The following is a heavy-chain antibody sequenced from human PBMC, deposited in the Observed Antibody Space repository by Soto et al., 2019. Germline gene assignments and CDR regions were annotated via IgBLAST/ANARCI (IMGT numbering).Heavy chain of an antibody. J-gene: IGHJ5*02. CDR3: ARHASTYYYDSSGYSRDNWFDP. Sequence: SETLSLTCTVSGGSISSSSYYWGWIRQPPGKGLEWIGSIYYSGSTYYNPSLKSRVTISVDTSKNQFSLKLSSVTAADTAVYYCARHASTYYYDSSGYSRDNWFDPWGQGTLVTVSS. V-gene: IGHV4-39*01. CDR1: GGSISSSSYY. D-gene: IGHD3-22*01. CDR2: IYYSGST.